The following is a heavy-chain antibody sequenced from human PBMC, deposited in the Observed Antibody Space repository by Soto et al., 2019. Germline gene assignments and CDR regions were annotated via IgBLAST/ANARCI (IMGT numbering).Heavy chain of an antibody. J-gene: IGHJ6*02. CDR3: ARAVRTGFYGIDV. CDR1: GDSFSNYA. Sequence: QVQLVQSGAEVKKPGSSVKVSCRASGDSFSNYAVNWLRQAPGRGLEWMGGLIPVFGTSNYAEKFQGRLTITADESTSTAYMELSILTSEDTAVYYCARAVRTGFYGIDVWGQGTTVSVSS. V-gene: IGHV1-69*01. CDR2: LIPVFGTS.